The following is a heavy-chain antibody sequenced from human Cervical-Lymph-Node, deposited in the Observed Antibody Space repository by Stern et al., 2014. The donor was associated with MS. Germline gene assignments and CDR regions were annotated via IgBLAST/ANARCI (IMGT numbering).Heavy chain of an antibody. CDR3: ARDRLYSSGWTYFDY. J-gene: IGHJ4*02. V-gene: IGHV3-30*04. Sequence: VQLVESGGGVVQPGRSLRLSCGASGFTFSDYTMHWVRQAPGKGLEWVANILGDGTTKYHADSVKGRFTISRDNSKNTLYVQMSSLRTEDTAVYYCARDRLYSSGWTYFDYWGQGTVVTVSS. CDR2: ILGDGTTK. CDR1: GFTFSDYT. D-gene: IGHD6-19*01.